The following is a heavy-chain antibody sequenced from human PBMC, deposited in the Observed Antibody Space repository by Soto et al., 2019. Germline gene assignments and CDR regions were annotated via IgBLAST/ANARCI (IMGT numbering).Heavy chain of an antibody. CDR2: ISYDGSNK. V-gene: IGHV3-30*18. CDR1: GFTFSSYG. CDR3: AKSRMPYYASCLGY. Sequence: TGGSLRLSCAASGFTFSSYGMHWVRQAPGKGLEWVALISYDGSNKYYADSVKGRFTISRDNSKNTLYLQMNSLRPEDTAVYYCAKSRMPYYASCLGYWGQGTLVTVSS. J-gene: IGHJ4*02. D-gene: IGHD3-10*01.